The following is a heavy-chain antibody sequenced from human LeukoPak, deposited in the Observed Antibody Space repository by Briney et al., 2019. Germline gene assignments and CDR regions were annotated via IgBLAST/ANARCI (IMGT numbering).Heavy chain of an antibody. CDR3: VKDRSASCYLCGGFDP. CDR2: ISRSAYNT. D-gene: IGHD2-2*01. Sequence: GGSLRLSCAASGFTFSSYAMSWVRQAPGKGLEWVSGISRSAYNTDYADSAKGRFTISRDNSKNTLYLETNSLKAEDTAVYYCVKDRSASCYLCGGFDPWGQGTLVTVSS. V-gene: IGHV3-23*01. CDR1: GFTFSSYA. J-gene: IGHJ5*02.